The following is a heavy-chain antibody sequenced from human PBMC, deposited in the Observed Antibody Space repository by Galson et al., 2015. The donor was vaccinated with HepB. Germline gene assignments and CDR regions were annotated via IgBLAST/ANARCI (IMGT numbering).Heavy chain of an antibody. D-gene: IGHD1-26*01. Sequence: SCKASGYTFTGYYMHWVRQAPGQGLEWMGRINPNSGGTNYAQKFQGRVTMTRDTSISTAHMELSRLRSDDTAVYYCARGEYSGSYRGIYYFDYWGQGTLVTVSS. CDR2: INPNSGGT. CDR1: GYTFTGYY. CDR3: ARGEYSGSYRGIYYFDY. J-gene: IGHJ4*02. V-gene: IGHV1-2*06.